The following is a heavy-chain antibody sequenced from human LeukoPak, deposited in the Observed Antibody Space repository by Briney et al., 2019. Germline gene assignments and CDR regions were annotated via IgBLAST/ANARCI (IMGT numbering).Heavy chain of an antibody. J-gene: IGHJ4*02. CDR3: ARGMMAPYYFDY. V-gene: IGHV4-59*12. CDR2: IYYSGST. Sequence: TSETLSLTCTVSGGSISSYYWSWIRQPPGKGLEWIGYIYYSGSTNYNPSLKSRVTISVDTSKNQFSLKLSSVTAADTAVYYCARGMMAPYYFDYWGQGTLVTVSS. CDR1: GGSISSYY. D-gene: IGHD3-16*01.